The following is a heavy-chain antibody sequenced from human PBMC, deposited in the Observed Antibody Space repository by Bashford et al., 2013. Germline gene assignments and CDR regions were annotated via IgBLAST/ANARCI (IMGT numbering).Heavy chain of an antibody. Sequence: VRQAPGKGLEWVAVISYDGSNKYYADSVKGRFTISRDNSKNTLYLQMNSLRADDTALYYCAKDLLFPHTSGWGRSYDYWGQGTLVTVSS. J-gene: IGHJ4*02. CDR2: ISYDGSNK. V-gene: IGHV3-30*18. D-gene: IGHD6-19*01. CDR3: AKDLLFPHTSGWGRSYDY.